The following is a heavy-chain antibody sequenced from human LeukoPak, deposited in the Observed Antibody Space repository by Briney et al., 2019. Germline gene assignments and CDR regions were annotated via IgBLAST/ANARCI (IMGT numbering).Heavy chain of an antibody. Sequence: PSETLSLTCVVSGGSISSFYWSWIRQPPGKGLEWIGDIHYSGSTNYNPSLKSRVTISRDTSKNHFSLKLSSVTAADTAVYYCARADVGNWFDPWGQETLVTVSS. CDR3: ARADVGNWFDP. D-gene: IGHD7-27*01. V-gene: IGHV4-59*01. CDR1: GGSISSFY. CDR2: IHYSGST. J-gene: IGHJ5*02.